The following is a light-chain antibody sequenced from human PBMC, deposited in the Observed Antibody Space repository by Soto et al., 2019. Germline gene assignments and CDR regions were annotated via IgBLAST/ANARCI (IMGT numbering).Light chain of an antibody. J-gene: IGKJ5*01. CDR1: QSLGGN. Sequence: EIVMTQSPATLAVSPGDTATLSCRASQSLGGNLAWYQQRPGQTPSLLIYGASTRATGIPDRFSGSGSGTHFTLTISSLQSEDFAVYYCQQYNNWPITFGQGTRLEI. CDR2: GAS. V-gene: IGKV3D-15*01. CDR3: QQYNNWPIT.